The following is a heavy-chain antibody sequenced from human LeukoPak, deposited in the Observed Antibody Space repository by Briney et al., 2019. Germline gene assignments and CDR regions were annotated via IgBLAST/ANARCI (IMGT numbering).Heavy chain of an antibody. V-gene: IGHV3-7*01. Sequence: GGSLRLSCAASGFTFSSYWMSWVRQAPGKGLEWVANIKQDGSEKYYVDSVKGRFTISRDNAKNSLYLQMNSLRAEDTAVYYCARDSSSSVSDAFDIWGQGTMVTVSS. CDR3: ARDSSSSVSDAFDI. J-gene: IGHJ3*02. CDR1: GFTFSSYW. CDR2: IKQDGSEK. D-gene: IGHD6-6*01.